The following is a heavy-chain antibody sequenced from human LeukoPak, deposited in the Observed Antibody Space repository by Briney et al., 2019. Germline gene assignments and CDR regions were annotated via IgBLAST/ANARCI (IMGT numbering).Heavy chain of an antibody. D-gene: IGHD5-18*01. V-gene: IGHV3-9*03. CDR2: ISWNSGSI. Sequence: GGSLRLSCAASGFTFDDYAMHWVRQAPGKGLEWVSGISWNSGSIGYADSVKGRFTISRDNAKNSLYLQMNSLRAEDMSLYYCAKDYTAMPNGYLDYWGQGTLVTVSS. CDR3: AKDYTAMPNGYLDY. CDR1: GFTFDDYA. J-gene: IGHJ4*02.